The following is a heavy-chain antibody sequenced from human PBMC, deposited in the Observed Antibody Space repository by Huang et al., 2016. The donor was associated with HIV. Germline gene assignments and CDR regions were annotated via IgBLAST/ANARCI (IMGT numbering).Heavy chain of an antibody. CDR3: ARLPGSITMIRGVITDPY. J-gene: IGHJ4*02. CDR2: IYYSGST. CDR1: GGSIRSDHYY. D-gene: IGHD3-10*01. V-gene: IGHV4-39*02. Sequence: QLQLQESGPGLVKPSETLSLTCTVSGGSIRSDHYYWGWIRQPPGKGLEWIGSIYYSGSTYYNPSLKRRVTIPVDTSKNHFSLRMRSVTAADTAVYYCARLPGSITMIRGVITDPYWGQGTLVTVSS.